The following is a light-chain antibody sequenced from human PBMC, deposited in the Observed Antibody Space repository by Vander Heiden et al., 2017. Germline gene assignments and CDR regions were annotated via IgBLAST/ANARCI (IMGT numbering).Light chain of an antibody. V-gene: IGKV1-39*01. Sequence: DLQMTQSPSSLSASVGDRVTITCRASQSISSYLNWYQEKTGKAPKLLNDEATRVQSSVPTRFSGSGSRTDITLTSSSLQPEDFATYYCQQSYSTPWTFGQGTKVEIK. CDR3: QQSYSTPWT. J-gene: IGKJ1*01. CDR2: EAT. CDR1: QSISSY.